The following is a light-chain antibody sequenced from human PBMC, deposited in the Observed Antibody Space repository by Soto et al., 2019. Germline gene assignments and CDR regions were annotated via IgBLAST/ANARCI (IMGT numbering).Light chain of an antibody. CDR1: QPVSSRY. J-gene: IGKJ1*01. V-gene: IGKV3-20*01. Sequence: ENVLTQSPGTLYLSPGERATLSCRASQPVSSRYLAWYQQKRGQGPRLLIYGASDRATGIPDRFSGSGSGTDFPLTVSRLEPEYFAVYYCFHYGSSPRTFGQGTRVEIK. CDR2: GAS. CDR3: FHYGSSPRT.